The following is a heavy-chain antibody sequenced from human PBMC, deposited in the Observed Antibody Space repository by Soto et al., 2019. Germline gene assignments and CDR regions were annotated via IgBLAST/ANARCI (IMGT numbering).Heavy chain of an antibody. V-gene: IGHV1-46*01. J-gene: IGHJ3*02. CDR1: GYTFTSYY. CDR3: TRRPPSSGHPGLYAFDI. D-gene: IGHD3-22*01. Sequence: ASVKVSCKASGYTFTSYYKHWVRQAPGQGLEWMGIVTPTGDYTAYAQKFQGRVTMTRDTSATTVYMELSSLTSEDTAVYYCTRRPPSSGHPGLYAFDIWGQGTMVTVSS. CDR2: VTPTGDYT.